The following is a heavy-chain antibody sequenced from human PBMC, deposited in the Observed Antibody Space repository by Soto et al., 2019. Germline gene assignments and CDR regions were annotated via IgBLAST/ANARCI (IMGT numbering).Heavy chain of an antibody. CDR2: ISHDGNNQ. CDR1: GFTFGSYA. CDR3: ARDRWAGVGDYVDS. V-gene: IGHV3-30-3*01. J-gene: IGHJ4*02. Sequence: QVQLVESGGGVVQPGRSLRLSCAASGFTFGSYAMHWVRQAPGKGLEWVAVISHDGNNQYYADSVKGRFTISRDNSKNTLFLQMGRLRPEDTAVYYCARDRWAGVGDYVDSWGQGTVVTVSS.